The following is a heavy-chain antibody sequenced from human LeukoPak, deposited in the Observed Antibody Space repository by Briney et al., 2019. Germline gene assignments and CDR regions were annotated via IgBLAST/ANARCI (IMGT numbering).Heavy chain of an antibody. CDR1: GGSISSGGYS. V-gene: IGHV4-30-2*01. D-gene: IGHD3-10*01. Sequence: SETLPLTCAVSGGSISSGGYSWSWIRQPPGKGLEWIGYIYHSGSTYYNPSLKSRVTISVDRSKNQFSLKLSSVTAADTAVYYCARGGGHVSGWFDPWGQGTLVTVSS. CDR3: ARGGGHVSGWFDP. CDR2: IYHSGST. J-gene: IGHJ5*02.